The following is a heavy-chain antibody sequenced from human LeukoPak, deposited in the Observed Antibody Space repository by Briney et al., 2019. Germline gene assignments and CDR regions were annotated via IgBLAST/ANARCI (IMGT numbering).Heavy chain of an antibody. CDR2: IYYSGST. D-gene: IGHD6-19*01. CDR1: GGTISSYY. J-gene: IGHJ4*02. CDR3: ARVRSGWNYYFDY. V-gene: IGHV4-59*01. Sequence: SETFSLTCTVSGGTISSYYWSWIRQPPGKGLEWIGYIYYSGSTNYNPSLKSRVTISVDTSKNQFSLKLSSATAADTAVYYCARVRSGWNYYFDYWGQGTLVTVSS.